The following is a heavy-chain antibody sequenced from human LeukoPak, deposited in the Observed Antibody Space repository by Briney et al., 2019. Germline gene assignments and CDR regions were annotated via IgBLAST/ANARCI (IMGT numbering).Heavy chain of an antibody. V-gene: IGHV3-11*01. D-gene: IGHD1-26*01. Sequence: PGGSLRLSCAASGFSVISNYMSWIRQAPGKGLEWISYISNDGRTIFSADSVKGRFSISRDNAKNSLFLQMKSLRVEDTAVYYCAKDAVGPYPNWFDPWGQGTLVTVSS. CDR3: AKDAVGPYPNWFDP. CDR1: GFSVISNY. CDR2: ISNDGRTI. J-gene: IGHJ5*02.